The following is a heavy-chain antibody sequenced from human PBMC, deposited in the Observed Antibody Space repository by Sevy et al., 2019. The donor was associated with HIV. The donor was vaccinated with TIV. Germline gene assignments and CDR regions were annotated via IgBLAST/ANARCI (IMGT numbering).Heavy chain of an antibody. V-gene: IGHV3-23*01. J-gene: IGHJ6*03. CDR3: GKGGGGHYDPDEIGYYFYYYNMDV. CDR1: GFSFDSYG. Sequence: GGSLRLSCAVSGFSFDSYGMTWVRQAPGKGLEWVSGISGSGTRTYYADSVKGRFSISRDNSKNRLYLQMNSHRSEDTAIYYCGKGGGGHYDPDEIGYYFYYYNMDVWGKGTTVTVSS. D-gene: IGHD3-22*01. CDR2: ISGSGTRT.